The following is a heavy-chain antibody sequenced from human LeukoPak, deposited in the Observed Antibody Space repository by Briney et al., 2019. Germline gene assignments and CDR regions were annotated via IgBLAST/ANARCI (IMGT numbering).Heavy chain of an antibody. V-gene: IGHV1-69*05. D-gene: IGHD3-10*01. CDR3: ARTPRPYGSGSYYRGAFDI. J-gene: IGHJ3*02. CDR1: GGTFSSYA. CDR2: IIPIFGTA. Sequence: ASGRVSCKASGGTFSSYAISWVRQAPGQGLEWMGGIIPIFGTANYAQKFQGRVTITTDESTSTAYMELSSLRSEDTAVYYCARTPRPYGSGSYYRGAFDIWGQGTMVTVSS.